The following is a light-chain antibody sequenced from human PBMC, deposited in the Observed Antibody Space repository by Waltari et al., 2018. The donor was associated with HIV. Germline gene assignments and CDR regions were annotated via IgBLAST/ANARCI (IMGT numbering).Light chain of an antibody. CDR2: AAS. V-gene: IGKV3-11*01. Sequence: ELVLTQSPAPLSLSPGERATLSCRASHSFSIYLAWYQQKPGQAPRPPIYAASNRATGIPARFSGSGSGADFTLTISSLEPEDFAVYYCQQRSNWPLTFGGGTKVEIK. J-gene: IGKJ4*01. CDR1: HSFSIY. CDR3: QQRSNWPLT.